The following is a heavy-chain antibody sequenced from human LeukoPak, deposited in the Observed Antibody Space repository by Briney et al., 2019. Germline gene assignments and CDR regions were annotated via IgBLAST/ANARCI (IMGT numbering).Heavy chain of an antibody. Sequence: ASVKVSCKASGYTITNNYMHWVRQAPGQGLEWMGVINPSGTGTSYAQKFQGRVTMSRDTSTSTVYMELSSLRSEDTAFYYCATDHSMANTAWWFDPWGQGTLVTVSS. CDR1: GYTITNNY. CDR2: INPSGTGT. J-gene: IGHJ5*02. V-gene: IGHV1-46*01. CDR3: ATDHSMANTAWWFDP. D-gene: IGHD5-24*01.